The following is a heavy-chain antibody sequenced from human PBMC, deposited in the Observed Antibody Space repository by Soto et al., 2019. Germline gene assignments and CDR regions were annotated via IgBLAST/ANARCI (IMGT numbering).Heavy chain of an antibody. CDR3: AKDNFFSSGWYAY. D-gene: IGHD6-19*01. J-gene: IGHJ4*02. Sequence: EVQLLESGGGLVQPGGSLRLSCAASGFTFSSYAMSWVRQAPGKGLEWVSAISGSGGSTYYADSVKGRFTISRDNSKNTLYLQMNSLRVEDTAVYYCAKDNFFSSGWYAYWGQGTLVTVSS. CDR2: ISGSGGST. CDR1: GFTFSSYA. V-gene: IGHV3-23*01.